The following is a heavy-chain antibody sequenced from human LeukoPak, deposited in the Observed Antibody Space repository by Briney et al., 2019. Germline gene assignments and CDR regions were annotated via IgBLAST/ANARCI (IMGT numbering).Heavy chain of an antibody. D-gene: IGHD3-3*01. J-gene: IGHJ4*02. V-gene: IGHV4-34*01. Sequence: SETLSLTCAVYGGSFSGYYWSWIRQPPGKGLEWIGEINHSGSTNYNPSLKSRVTISVDTSKNQFSLKLSSVTAADTAVYYCARGFITIFGVDPFDYWGQRTLVTVSS. CDR3: ARGFITIFGVDPFDY. CDR1: GGSFSGYY. CDR2: INHSGST.